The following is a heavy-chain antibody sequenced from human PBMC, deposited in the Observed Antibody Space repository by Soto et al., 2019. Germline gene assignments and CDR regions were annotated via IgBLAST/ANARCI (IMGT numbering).Heavy chain of an antibody. CDR2: IKQDGSEK. Sequence: EVQLVESGGGLVQPGGSLRLSCAASGFTFSSYWMSWVRQAPGKGLERVANIKQDGSEKYYVDSVKGRFTISRDNAKNSLYLQMNSLRAEDTAVYYCARLSIAARPDAFDIWGQGTMVTVSS. CDR1: GFTFSSYW. D-gene: IGHD6-6*01. J-gene: IGHJ3*02. CDR3: ARLSIAARPDAFDI. V-gene: IGHV3-7*01.